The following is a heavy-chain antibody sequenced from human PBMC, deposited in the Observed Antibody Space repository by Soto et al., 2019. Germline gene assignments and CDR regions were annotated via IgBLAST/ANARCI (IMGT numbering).Heavy chain of an antibody. CDR2: LSWNSATI. Sequence: EVQLVESGGGLGQPGRSLRLSCVASGFAFDDYAMHWVRQAPGKGLEWVSGLSWNSATIDYADSVKGRFTVSRDNAKNSLYLQMNSLRREDTGFYYCVAARTVTLALPPYRYLCQGTLVTVSS. CDR1: GFAFDDYA. V-gene: IGHV3-9*01. J-gene: IGHJ4*02. CDR3: VAARTVTLALPPYRY. D-gene: IGHD6-6*01.